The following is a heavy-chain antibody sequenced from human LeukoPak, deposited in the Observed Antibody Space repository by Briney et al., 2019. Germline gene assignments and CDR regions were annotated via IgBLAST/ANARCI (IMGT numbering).Heavy chain of an antibody. CDR1: GGSINSSNW. J-gene: IGHJ4*02. CDR3: ARTLGYCSGAGCYYFDY. V-gene: IGHV4-4*02. Sequence: PSGTLSLTCAVSGGSINSSNWWNWVRQPPGKGLEWIGEIYHSGTANYNPSLKSRVTISVDKSKNQFYLTLNSVTAADTAVYFCARTLGYCSGAGCYYFDYWGRGTLVTVSS. CDR2: IYHSGTA. D-gene: IGHD2-15*01.